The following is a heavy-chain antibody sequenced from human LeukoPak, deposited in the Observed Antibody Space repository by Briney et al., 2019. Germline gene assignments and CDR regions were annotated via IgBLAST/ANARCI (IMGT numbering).Heavy chain of an antibody. Sequence: PGRSLRLSCAASGFTFSGYAMHWVRQAAGKGLEWVAVIWNDGSNKYYADSVKGRSTISRDNSKNTLYLQMNSLRAEDTAVYYCAKDVGIAAAGTIDYWGQGTLVTVSS. V-gene: IGHV3-33*06. CDR2: IWNDGSNK. CDR1: GFTFSGYA. CDR3: AKDVGIAAAGTIDY. D-gene: IGHD6-13*01. J-gene: IGHJ4*02.